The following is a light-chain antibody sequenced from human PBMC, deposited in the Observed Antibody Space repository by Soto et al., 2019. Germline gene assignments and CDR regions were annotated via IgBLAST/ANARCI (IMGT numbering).Light chain of an antibody. J-gene: IGKJ4*01. V-gene: IGKV1-39*01. CDR2: AAS. Sequence: DIQVTQSPSSLSASAGDRVTITFRTSQNINIFLNWYQQKPGRAPMVVISAASNLESGVPSRFSGRGSGTEFTLTISNLQPGDSALYFCQESYSTPLAFGGGTKVDNK. CDR1: QNINIF. CDR3: QESYSTPLA.